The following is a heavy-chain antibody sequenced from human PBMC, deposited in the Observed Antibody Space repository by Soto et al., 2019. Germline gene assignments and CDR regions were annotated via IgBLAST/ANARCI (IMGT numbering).Heavy chain of an antibody. D-gene: IGHD6-19*01. CDR1: GGSISTYY. V-gene: IGHV4-59*01. CDR2: IYHSGST. Sequence: QVQLQESGPGLVKPSETLSLTCTVSGGSISTYYWSWIRQPPGKGLEWIGYIYHSGSTNYNPSLKRRGTISLDTSKNQCSLKLNSVTAADTAVYHCARWGSSGWYGDYWGQGTLVTVSS. J-gene: IGHJ4*02. CDR3: ARWGSSGWYGDY.